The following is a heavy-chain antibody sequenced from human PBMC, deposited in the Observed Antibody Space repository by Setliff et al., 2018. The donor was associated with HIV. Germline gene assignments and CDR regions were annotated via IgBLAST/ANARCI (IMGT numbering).Heavy chain of an antibody. D-gene: IGHD2-8*01. CDR1: GGSISSRSFY. CDR2: IYYSGST. CDR3: ARRGRDGVLIVFATGFDP. Sequence: PSETLSLTCTVSGGSISSRSFYWGWVRQPPGKSLEWIGIIYYSGSTYYNPSLKSRVAISVDTSENQFSLKLNSVTAADTAVYYCARRGRDGVLIVFATGFDPWGQGTLVTVSS. V-gene: IGHV4-39*01. J-gene: IGHJ5*02.